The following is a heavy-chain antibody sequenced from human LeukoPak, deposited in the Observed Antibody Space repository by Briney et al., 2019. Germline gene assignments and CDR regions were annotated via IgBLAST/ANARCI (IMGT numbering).Heavy chain of an antibody. CDR1: GGSISSGGYY. CDR2: IYYSGST. J-gene: IGHJ4*02. Sequence: ASETLSLTCTVSGGSISSGGYYWSWIRQHPGKGLEWIGYIYYSGSTYYNPSLKSRVTISVDTSKNQFSLKLSSVTAADTAVYYCARGYSSYRGEYKFDYWGQGTLVTVSS. V-gene: IGHV4-31*03. D-gene: IGHD5-12*01. CDR3: ARGYSSYRGEYKFDY.